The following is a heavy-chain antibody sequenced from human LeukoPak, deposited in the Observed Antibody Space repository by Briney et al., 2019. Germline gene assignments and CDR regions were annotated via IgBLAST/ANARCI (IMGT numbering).Heavy chain of an antibody. CDR2: ISRSGDIT. Sequence: GGSLRLSCAASRAAFTKYGMKWVRQAAGAGLEYISGISRSGDITHYADSVKGRFTISRDNVQNTLYLQMNSLRADDTALYYCATEGFYYWGPGTQVTVSS. CDR1: RAAFTKYG. CDR3: ATEGFYY. J-gene: IGHJ4*02. V-gene: IGHV3-23*01.